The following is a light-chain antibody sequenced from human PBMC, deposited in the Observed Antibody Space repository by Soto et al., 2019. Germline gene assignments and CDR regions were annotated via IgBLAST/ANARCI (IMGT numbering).Light chain of an antibody. CDR2: EVT. CDR1: SSDVAGYNY. V-gene: IGLV2-14*01. J-gene: IGLJ1*01. Sequence: QSVLTQPASVSGSPGQSITISCTGTSSDVAGYNYVSWYQQHPGKAPKLMIYEVTHRPSGVSNRFSGSKSGTTASLTISGLQAEDEADYYCSSYTSTTTNVFGTGTKVTVL. CDR3: SSYTSTTTNV.